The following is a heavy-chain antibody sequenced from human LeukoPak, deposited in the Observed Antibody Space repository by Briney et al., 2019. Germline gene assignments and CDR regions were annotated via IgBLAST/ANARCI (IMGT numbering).Heavy chain of an antibody. V-gene: IGHV1-69*13. CDR3: ARSSVVTAMVHLNY. D-gene: IGHD2-21*02. CDR1: GGTFSSFA. J-gene: IGHJ4*02. CDR2: IIPIFGTA. Sequence: GASVKVSCKASGGTFSSFAVSWVRQAPGQGLEWLGGIIPIFGTANYAQKFQGRVTITADESTSTAYMVLSSLRSEDTAVCYCARSSVVTAMVHLNYWGQGTLVTVSS.